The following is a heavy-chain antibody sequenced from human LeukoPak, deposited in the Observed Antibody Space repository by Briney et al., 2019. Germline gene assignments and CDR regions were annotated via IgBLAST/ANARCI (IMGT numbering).Heavy chain of an antibody. V-gene: IGHV1-2*06. Sequence: ASMKVSCKASGYTFTGYYMHWVRQAPGQGLEWMGRINPRDGETSFAQKFQGRVTMTRGTSISTAYMELSGLRSDDTAVYYCGRDWELRFHQGGLDYWGQGTLVTVSS. CDR1: GYTFTGYY. CDR3: GRDWELRFHQGGLDY. D-gene: IGHD3-3*01. J-gene: IGHJ4*02. CDR2: INPRDGET.